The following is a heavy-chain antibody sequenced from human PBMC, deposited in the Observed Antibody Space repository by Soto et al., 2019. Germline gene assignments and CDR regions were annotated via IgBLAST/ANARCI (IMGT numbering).Heavy chain of an antibody. J-gene: IGHJ4*02. CDR2: IKSDGSTT. CDR3: ARDPYGFNNF. D-gene: IGHD4-17*01. Sequence: EVQVVESGGGLVQTGGSLRLSCAASGFTFSNYWMHWVRQAPGTGLVWVSRIKSDGSTTNYADSVKGRFTVSRDNAKNTLYLQMNSLRAEDSSVYDCARDPYGFNNFWGKGTLFTVSS. V-gene: IGHV3-74*01. CDR1: GFTFSNYW.